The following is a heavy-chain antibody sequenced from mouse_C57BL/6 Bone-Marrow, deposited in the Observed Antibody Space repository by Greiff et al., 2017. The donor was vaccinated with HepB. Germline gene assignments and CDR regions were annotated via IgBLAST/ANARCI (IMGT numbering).Heavy chain of an antibody. J-gene: IGHJ4*01. CDR2: ISSGSSTI. Sequence: EVKLMESGGGLVKPGGSLKLSCAASGFTFSDYGMHWVRQAPEKGLEWVAYISSGSSTIYYADSVKGRFTISRDNAKNTLFLQMTSLRSEDTAMYYCARPARDYWGQGTSVTVSS. CDR1: GFTFSDYG. CDR3: ARPARDY. V-gene: IGHV5-17*01.